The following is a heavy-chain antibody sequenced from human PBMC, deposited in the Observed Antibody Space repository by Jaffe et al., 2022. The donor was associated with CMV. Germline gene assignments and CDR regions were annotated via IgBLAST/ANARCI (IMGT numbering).Heavy chain of an antibody. J-gene: IGHJ6*02. CDR3: ARDFRTGWYWGYYYYGVDV. CDR1: GFTFSSYS. CDR2: ISSSGGYI. Sequence: EVQLVESGGGLVKPGGSLRLSCAASGFTFSSYSMNWVRQAPGKGLEWVSSISSSGGYIYYADSVKGRFTISRDNAKNSLSLQMNSLRAEDTAVYYCARDFRTGWYWGYYYYGVDVWGQGTTVTVSS. D-gene: IGHD6-19*01. V-gene: IGHV3-21*01.